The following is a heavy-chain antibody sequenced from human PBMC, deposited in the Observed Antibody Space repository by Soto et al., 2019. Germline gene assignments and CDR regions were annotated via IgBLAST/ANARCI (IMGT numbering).Heavy chain of an antibody. Sequence: QITLKESGPTLVKPTQPLTLTCTFSGFSLSTSGVGVGWIRQPPGKALEWLALIYWNDDKRYSPSLKSRLTITKDTSKNQVVLTMTNMDPVDTATYYCAHKSKTRVVVVPAASQGGWFDPWGQGTLVTVSS. CDR1: GFSLSTSGVG. D-gene: IGHD2-2*01. CDR3: AHKSKTRVVVVPAASQGGWFDP. V-gene: IGHV2-5*01. CDR2: IYWNDDK. J-gene: IGHJ5*02.